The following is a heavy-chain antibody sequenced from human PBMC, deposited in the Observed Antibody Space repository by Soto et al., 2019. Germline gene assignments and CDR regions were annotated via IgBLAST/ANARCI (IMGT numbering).Heavy chain of an antibody. D-gene: IGHD3-16*01. CDR3: ARHYYDVSAVRPPLDY. CDR1: GFSFSNCA. J-gene: IGHJ4*02. V-gene: IGHV3-30-3*01. Sequence: EQLVESGGGVVQPGRSLRLTCAASGFSFSNCAMHWVRQAPGKGLEWVAVIAYDGSRNYYADSVKGRFTISRDNSKRKVYLQMNSLSAEDSAVYYCARHYYDVSAVRPPLDYWGQGTLVTVSS. CDR2: IAYDGSRN.